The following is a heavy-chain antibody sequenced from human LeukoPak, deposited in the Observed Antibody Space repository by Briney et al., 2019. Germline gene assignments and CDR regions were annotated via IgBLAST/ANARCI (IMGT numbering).Heavy chain of an antibody. CDR2: IYFTGNT. D-gene: IGHD3-16*01. V-gene: IGHV4-39*01. CDR3: ASEAHRGGGFDS. J-gene: IGHJ4*02. CDR1: GGSISSDTYF. Sequence: SETLPLTCTVSGGSISSDTYFWGWIRQPPGKGLEWIANIYFTGNTYYNPSLKSRATISVDTSKNQFSLTLSSVTAADTAVYYCASEAHRGGGFDSWGQGTQVTVSS.